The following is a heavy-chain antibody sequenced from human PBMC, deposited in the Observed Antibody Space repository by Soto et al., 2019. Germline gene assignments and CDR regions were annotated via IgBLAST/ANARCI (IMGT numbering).Heavy chain of an antibody. Sequence: EVQLVESGGGLVQPGGSLRLSCAASGFTFSTYWMSWVRQAPGKGLEWVANIKQDGSDKYDVDSVTGRFTISRDNAKNSLYLQMNGQRAEDTAVYYCARVKSLAGHYWGQGTLVTVSS. D-gene: IGHD1-26*01. CDR1: GFTFSTYW. J-gene: IGHJ4*02. V-gene: IGHV3-7*05. CDR3: ARVKSLAGHY. CDR2: IKQDGSDK.